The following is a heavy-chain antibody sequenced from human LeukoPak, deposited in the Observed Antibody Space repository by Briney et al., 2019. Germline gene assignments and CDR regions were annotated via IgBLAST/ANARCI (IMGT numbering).Heavy chain of an antibody. CDR3: AITSDIIVVVVSERDAFDI. CDR2: MDPNSDNT. CDR1: GCTFTAYD. J-gene: IGHJ3*02. V-gene: IGHV1-8*01. D-gene: IGHD2-15*01. Sequence: PVASVKVSCKASGCTFTAYDINWLRQATGQGLEWMGWMDPNSDNTGSAQKFRGRVTMTRNTSINTAYMELSNLSSEDTAIYYCAITSDIIVVVVSERDAFDIWGQGTKVTVSS.